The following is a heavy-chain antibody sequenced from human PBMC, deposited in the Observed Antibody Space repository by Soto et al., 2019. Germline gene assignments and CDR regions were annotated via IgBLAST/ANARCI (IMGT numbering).Heavy chain of an antibody. CDR1: GCSISSYY. Sequence: SETLSLTCTVSGCSISSYYWSWIRQPPGKGLEWIGYIYYSGSTNYNPSLKSRVTISVDTSKNQFSLKLSSVTAADTAVYYCARESIAATEGLAIDYWGQGTLVTVSS. CDR2: IYYSGST. D-gene: IGHD6-25*01. V-gene: IGHV4-59*01. J-gene: IGHJ4*02. CDR3: ARESIAATEGLAIDY.